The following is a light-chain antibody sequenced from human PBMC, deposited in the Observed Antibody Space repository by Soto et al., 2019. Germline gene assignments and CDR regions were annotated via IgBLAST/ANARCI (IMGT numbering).Light chain of an antibody. Sequence: DIVMTQSPLSLPVTPGEPASISCRSSQSLLHSNGYNYLDWYLKKPGQSPQLLIYLGSNRASGVTDRFSGSGSGTDFTLKISRVEAEDVGVYYCMQALQTPRYTFGQGTKLEIK. CDR2: LGS. CDR1: QSLLHSNGYNY. J-gene: IGKJ2*01. CDR3: MQALQTPRYT. V-gene: IGKV2-28*01.